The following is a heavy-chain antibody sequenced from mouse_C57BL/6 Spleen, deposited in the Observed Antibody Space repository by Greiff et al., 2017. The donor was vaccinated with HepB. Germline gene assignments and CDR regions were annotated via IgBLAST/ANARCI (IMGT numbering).Heavy chain of an antibody. D-gene: IGHD2-5*01. CDR3: ATVPYSNYGDYAMDY. V-gene: IGHV1-64*01. CDR2: IHPNSGST. Sequence: QVQLQQPGAELVKPGASVKLSCKASGYTFTSYWMHWVKQRPGQGLEWIGMIHPNSGSTNYNEKFKSKATLTVDKSSSTAYMQLSSLTSEDSAVYYCATVPYSNYGDYAMDYWGQGTSVTVSS. CDR1: GYTFTSYW. J-gene: IGHJ4*01.